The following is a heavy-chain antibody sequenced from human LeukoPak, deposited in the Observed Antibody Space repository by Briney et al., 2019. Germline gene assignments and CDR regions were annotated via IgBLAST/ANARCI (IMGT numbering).Heavy chain of an antibody. J-gene: IGHJ5*02. V-gene: IGHV4-34*01. CDR1: GGSFSGYY. CDR3: ARVDPKNCSSTSCYRFDP. CDR2: INHSGST. Sequence: SETLSLTSAVYGGSFSGYYWSWIRQPPGKGREWIGEINHSGSTNYNPSLKSRVTISVDTSKNQFSLKLSSVTAADTAVYYCARVDPKNCSSTSCYRFDPWGQGTLVTVSS. D-gene: IGHD2-2*01.